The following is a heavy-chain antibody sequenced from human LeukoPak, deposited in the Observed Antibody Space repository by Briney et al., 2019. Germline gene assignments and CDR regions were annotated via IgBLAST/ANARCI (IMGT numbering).Heavy chain of an antibody. Sequence: PGGSLRLSCAASGFTFSSYAMSWVRQAPGKGLEWVSAISGSGGSTYYADSVKGRFTISRDNSKNTLYLQMNSLRAEDTAVYYCARTAGVTMIVVVIPHFDYWGQGTLVTVSS. CDR1: GFTFSSYA. CDR2: ISGSGGST. CDR3: ARTAGVTMIVVVIPHFDY. V-gene: IGHV3-23*01. J-gene: IGHJ4*02. D-gene: IGHD3-22*01.